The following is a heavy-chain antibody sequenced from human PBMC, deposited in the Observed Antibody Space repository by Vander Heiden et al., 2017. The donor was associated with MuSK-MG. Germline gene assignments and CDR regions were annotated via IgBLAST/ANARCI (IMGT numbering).Heavy chain of an antibody. CDR1: GYGFTTYW. CDR3: ARGQPSGSYYAFDI. Sequence: EVQLVQSGAEVKKPGESLKISCKGSGYGFTTYWIAWVRQMPGKGLEWMGIIYPGDSDTRYSPSFQGQVTISTDKSINTAYLQWRSLKASDTAMYYCARGQPSGSYYAFDIWGQGTVVTVSS. CDR2: IYPGDSDT. J-gene: IGHJ3*02. D-gene: IGHD1-26*01. V-gene: IGHV5-51*03.